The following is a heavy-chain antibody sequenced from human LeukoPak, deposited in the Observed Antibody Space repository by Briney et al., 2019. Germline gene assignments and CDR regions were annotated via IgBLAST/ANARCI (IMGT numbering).Heavy chain of an antibody. CDR3: ARGIKIEYSSSSRNWYFDL. J-gene: IGHJ2*01. V-gene: IGHV4-34*01. Sequence: SETLSLTCAVYGGSFSSYYWCWIRQPPGKGLEWIGEINHSGGTNYNPSLKSRVTITVDTSKNQFSLKVSSVTAADTAVYYCARGIKIEYSSSSRNWYFDLWGRGTLVTVSS. D-gene: IGHD6-6*01. CDR2: INHSGGT. CDR1: GGSFSSYY.